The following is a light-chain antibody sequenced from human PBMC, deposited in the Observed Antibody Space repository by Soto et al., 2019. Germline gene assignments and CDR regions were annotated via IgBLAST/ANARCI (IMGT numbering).Light chain of an antibody. Sequence: DIVLTQSPDSLAVSLGERATTNCKSSQSVLYSSNNKNYLAWYQQKPGQPPKLLIYWASTRESGVPDRFSGSGSGTDFTLTISTLQAQDVALFYCQQYYSSPPYTFGQGTKLYIK. CDR1: QSVLYSSNNKNY. J-gene: IGKJ2*01. CDR2: WAS. CDR3: QQYYSSPPYT. V-gene: IGKV4-1*01.